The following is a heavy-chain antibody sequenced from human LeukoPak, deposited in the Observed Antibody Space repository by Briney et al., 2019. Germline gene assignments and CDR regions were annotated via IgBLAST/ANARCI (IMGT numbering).Heavy chain of an antibody. D-gene: IGHD6-13*01. Sequence: ASVKVSRKASGYTFTGYYMHWVRQAPGQGLEWMGWINPNSGNTGYAQKFQGRVTMTRNTSISTAYMELSSLRSEDTAVYYCARVLRYSSSWYFDYWGQGTLVTVSS. CDR3: ARVLRYSSSWYFDY. CDR1: GYTFTGYY. CDR2: INPNSGNT. V-gene: IGHV1-8*02. J-gene: IGHJ4*02.